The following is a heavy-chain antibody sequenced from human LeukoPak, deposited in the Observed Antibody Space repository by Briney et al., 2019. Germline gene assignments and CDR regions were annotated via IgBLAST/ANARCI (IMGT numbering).Heavy chain of an antibody. CDR3: ARARRSGSYTTYYYYYGMDV. CDR1: GFTFSSYA. J-gene: IGHJ6*02. D-gene: IGHD1-26*01. CDR2: ISYDGSNK. V-gene: IGHV3-30*04. Sequence: GGSLRLSCAASGFTFSSYAMHWVRQAPGKGLEWVAVISYDGSNKYYADSVKGRFTISRDNSKSTLYLQMNSLRAEDTAVYYCARARRSGSYTTYYYYYGMDVWGQGTTVTVSS.